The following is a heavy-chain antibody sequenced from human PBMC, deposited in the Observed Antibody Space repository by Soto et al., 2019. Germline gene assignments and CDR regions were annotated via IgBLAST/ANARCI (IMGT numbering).Heavy chain of an antibody. Sequence: QVQLQESGPGLVKPSQTLSLTCTVSGGSISSGDYYWSWIRQPPGKGLEWIGYIYYSGSTYYNPSLKSRVTISVDTSKNQFSLKLSSVTAADTAVYYCARGGGTTDYDFWSGYHTQYWGQGTLVTVSS. CDR3: ARGGGTTDYDFWSGYHTQY. D-gene: IGHD3-3*01. V-gene: IGHV4-30-4*01. CDR2: IYYSGST. J-gene: IGHJ4*02. CDR1: GGSISSGDYY.